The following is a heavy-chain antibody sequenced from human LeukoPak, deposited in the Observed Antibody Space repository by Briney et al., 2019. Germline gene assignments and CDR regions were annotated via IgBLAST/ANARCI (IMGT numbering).Heavy chain of an antibody. V-gene: IGHV3-48*03. CDR2: ISNSGGRI. CDR3: AKEVRYSYGPFDY. D-gene: IGHD5-18*01. CDR1: GFTFSIYD. Sequence: GGSLRLSCAASGFTFSIYDMNWVRQAPGKGLEWISYISNSGGRIEYADSVKGRFTISRDNVKNSLYLHMNFLRAEDTAVYYCAKEVRYSYGPFDYWGQGTLVTVSS. J-gene: IGHJ4*02.